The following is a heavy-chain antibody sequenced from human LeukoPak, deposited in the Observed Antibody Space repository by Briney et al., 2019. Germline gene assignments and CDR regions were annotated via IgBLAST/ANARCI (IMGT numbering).Heavy chain of an antibody. J-gene: IGHJ5*02. Sequence: GGSLRLSCAASGFTFSSYSMNWVRQAPGKGLEWVSSISSSSSYIYYADSVKGRFTISRDNAKNSLYLQMNSLRAEDTAVYYCASLSAVAGYNWFDPWGQGTLVTVSS. CDR3: ASLSAVAGYNWFDP. CDR2: ISSSSSYI. D-gene: IGHD6-19*01. V-gene: IGHV3-21*01. CDR1: GFTFSSYS.